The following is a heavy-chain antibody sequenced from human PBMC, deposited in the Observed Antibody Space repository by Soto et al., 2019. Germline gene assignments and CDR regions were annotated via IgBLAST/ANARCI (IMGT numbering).Heavy chain of an antibody. Sequence: QAQLVQSGAEVKEPGSSVKVSCKASVEFFSNYGISWVRQAPGQGLEWMGGIIPIFGTISYAEKFQGRVTITADESSNTVLMQLRSLRSADTAVYYCASVFPDGWVEAGVVPGYLDTWGRGTLVTVSS. V-gene: IGHV1-69*01. CDR1: VEFFSNYG. CDR3: ASVFPDGWVEAGVVPGYLDT. CDR2: IIPIFGTI. J-gene: IGHJ4*02. D-gene: IGHD6-19*01.